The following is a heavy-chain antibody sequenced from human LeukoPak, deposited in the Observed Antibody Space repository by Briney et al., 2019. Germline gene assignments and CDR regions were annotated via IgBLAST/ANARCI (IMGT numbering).Heavy chain of an antibody. CDR2: IYTSGST. J-gene: IGHJ6*03. CDR1: GGSISSYY. D-gene: IGHD6-13*01. Sequence: SETLSLTCTVSGGSISSYYWSWIRQPAGKGLEWIGRIYTSGSTNYNPSLKSRVTMSVDTSKNQFSLKLSSVTAADTAVYYCARDKSSSWRYYYYSYMDVWGKGTTVTVSS. CDR3: ARDKSSSWRYYYYSYMDV. V-gene: IGHV4-4*07.